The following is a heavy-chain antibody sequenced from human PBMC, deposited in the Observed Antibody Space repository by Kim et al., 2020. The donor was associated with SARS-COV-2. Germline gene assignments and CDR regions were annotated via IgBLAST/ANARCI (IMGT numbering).Heavy chain of an antibody. V-gene: IGHV1-46*01. J-gene: IGHJ5*02. D-gene: IGHD3-10*01. CDR3: ARGWFGELDWFDP. Sequence: YAQKFQGGVTMTRDTSTSTVYMELSSLRSEDTAVYYCARGWFGELDWFDPWGQGTLVTVSS.